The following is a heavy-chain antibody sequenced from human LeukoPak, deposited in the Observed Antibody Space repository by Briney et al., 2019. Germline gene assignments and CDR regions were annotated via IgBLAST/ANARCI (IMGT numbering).Heavy chain of an antibody. CDR2: MNPNSGDT. J-gene: IGHJ4*02. CDR3: ARGPPGSSSSDY. CDR1: GYTFSSYD. V-gene: IGHV1-8*01. D-gene: IGHD6-13*01. Sequence: ASVKVSCKASGYTFSSYDINWVRQATGQGLEGIGWMNPNSGDTGYAQKFQDRVTMTRNTSINTAYMELSSLRSEDTGVYYCARGPPGSSSSDYWGQGTLVTVS.